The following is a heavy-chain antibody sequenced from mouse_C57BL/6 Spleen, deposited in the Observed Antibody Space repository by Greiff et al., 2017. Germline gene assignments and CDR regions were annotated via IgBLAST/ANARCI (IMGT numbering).Heavy chain of an antibody. CDR1: GYTFTRYW. J-gene: IGHJ2*01. Sequence: QVQLQQPGAELVKPGASVKMSCKASGYTFTRYWITWVKQGPGQGLEWIGEIYPGSGSTNYNEKFKSKATLTVDTSSSTAYMQLSSLTSEDAAVYYCAYYSNYLGFDYWGQGTTLTVSS. V-gene: IGHV1-55*01. CDR2: IYPGSGST. CDR3: AYYSNYLGFDY. D-gene: IGHD2-5*01.